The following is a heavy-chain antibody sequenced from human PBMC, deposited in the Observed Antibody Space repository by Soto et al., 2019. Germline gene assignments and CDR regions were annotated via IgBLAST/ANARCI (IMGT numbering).Heavy chain of an antibody. CDR3: ARRVRGYSSSAGYYYGMDV. V-gene: IGHV5-10-1*01. CDR2: IDPSDSYT. Sequence: PGESLKISCKGSGYSFTSYWISWVGQMPGKGLEWMGRIDPSDSYTNYSPSFQGHITISADKSISTAYLQWSSLKASDTAMYYCARRVRGYSSSAGYYYGMDVWGQGTTVTVSS. J-gene: IGHJ6*02. CDR1: GYSFTSYW. D-gene: IGHD6-6*01.